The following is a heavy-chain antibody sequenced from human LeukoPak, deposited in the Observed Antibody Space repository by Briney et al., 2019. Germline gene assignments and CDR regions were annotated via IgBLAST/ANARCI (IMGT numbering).Heavy chain of an antibody. V-gene: IGHV3-48*02. CDR1: GFTFSSYG. J-gene: IGHJ4*02. D-gene: IGHD1-26*01. CDR2: ITTSSSTI. CDR3: ARWVGYYDYFDY. Sequence: GGSLRLSCEASGFTFSSYGMNWVRQAPGKGLEWVSYITTSSSTIYYADSVKGRFTISRDNAKSSLFLQMNSLRDEDTAVYYCARWVGYYDYFDYWGQGTLVTVSS.